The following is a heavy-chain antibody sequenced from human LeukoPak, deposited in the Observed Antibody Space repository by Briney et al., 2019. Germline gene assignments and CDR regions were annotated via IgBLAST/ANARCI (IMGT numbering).Heavy chain of an antibody. D-gene: IGHD6-13*01. CDR3: ARAIAAAGGYYFDY. V-gene: IGHV3-13*01. CDR1: GFTFSSYD. CDR2: IGTAGDT. J-gene: IGHJ4*02. Sequence: PGGSLRLSCAASGFTFSSYDMHWVRQATGKGLEWVSAIGTAGDTYYPGSVKGRFTISRENAKISLYLQMNSLRAGDTAVYYCARAIAAAGGYYFDYWGQGTLVTVSS.